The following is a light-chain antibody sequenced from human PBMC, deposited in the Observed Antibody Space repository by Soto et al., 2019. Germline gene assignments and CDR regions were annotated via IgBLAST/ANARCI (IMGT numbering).Light chain of an antibody. CDR3: QHYNSDPWT. Sequence: GDRLTITCRASQTIRRWLAWYQQRPGKAPKVLIYDASTLESGVPARFSGSGSETEFTLTISSLQPEDSATYYCQHYNSDPWTFGQGTKVDIK. CDR2: DAS. V-gene: IGKV1-5*01. CDR1: QTIRRW. J-gene: IGKJ1*01.